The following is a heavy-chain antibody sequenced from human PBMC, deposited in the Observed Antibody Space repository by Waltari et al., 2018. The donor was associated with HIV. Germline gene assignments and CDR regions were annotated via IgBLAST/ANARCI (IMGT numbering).Heavy chain of an antibody. D-gene: IGHD5-18*01. CDR1: GGSITNYY. CDR3: ARGGNGYAYGDYHYFGMDV. J-gene: IGHJ6*02. Sequence: QVHLQESGPGLVKPSETLSLTCTVSGGSITNYYWSWIRQPPGKGLEWVGYIHSSGRTNDNPALKSRVTMSVATSKNQFSLNLSSVTTADTAVYYCARGGNGYAYGDYHYFGMDVWGQGTTVTVSS. CDR2: IHSSGRT. V-gene: IGHV4-59*01.